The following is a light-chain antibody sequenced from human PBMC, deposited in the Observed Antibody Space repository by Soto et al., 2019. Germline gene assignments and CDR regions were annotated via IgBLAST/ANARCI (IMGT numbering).Light chain of an antibody. CDR2: DAS. Sequence: EIVLTQSPGTLSFSPGERATLSCRASQSVSSSYLAWYQQKPGQAPRLLVYDASSRATGIPNRFSGSGSGTDFTLTISRLEPEDFAVFYCQQYGDSPTFGQGTKVDIK. CDR1: QSVSSSY. J-gene: IGKJ1*01. V-gene: IGKV3-20*01. CDR3: QQYGDSPT.